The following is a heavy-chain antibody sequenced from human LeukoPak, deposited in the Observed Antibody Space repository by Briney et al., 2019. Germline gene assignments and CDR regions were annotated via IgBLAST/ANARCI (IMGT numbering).Heavy chain of an antibody. CDR3: VGLHDYIY. CDR2: ITSAGDT. D-gene: IGHD4-11*01. CDR1: GFTFSKYD. V-gene: IGHV3-13*01. J-gene: IGHJ4*02. Sequence: GGSLRLSCAASGFTFSKYDMHWVRQEAGKGLEWVSAITSAGDTYYAASVKGRFTISRENSKNSLYLQRSSLRAGDTAVYYCVGLHDYIYWGQGTLVTVSS.